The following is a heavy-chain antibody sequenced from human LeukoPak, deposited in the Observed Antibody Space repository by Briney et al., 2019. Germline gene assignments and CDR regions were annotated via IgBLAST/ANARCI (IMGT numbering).Heavy chain of an antibody. CDR3: ARLGAAPGPPHYFYYGRDV. Sequence: SETLSLTCSVSGGSISSRSYYWGWVRQPPGKGLEWIGSTYYTGSTYYNPSLRSRVSISGGTSKNQVSLKVNSVTAADTAVYYCARLGAAPGPPHYFYYGRDVWGQGTTVTVS. CDR1: GGSISSRSYY. J-gene: IGHJ6*02. CDR2: TYYTGST. V-gene: IGHV4-39*01. D-gene: IGHD6-13*01.